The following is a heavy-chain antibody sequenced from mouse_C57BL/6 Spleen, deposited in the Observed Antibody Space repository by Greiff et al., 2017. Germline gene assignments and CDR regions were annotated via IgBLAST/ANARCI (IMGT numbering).Heavy chain of an antibody. J-gene: IGHJ2*01. V-gene: IGHV1-7*01. CDR3: ARLDGHYYGSSYDFDY. CDR2: INPSSGYT. CDR1: GYTFTSYW. Sequence: QVQLKESGAELAKPGASVKLSCKASGYTFTSYWMHWVKQRPGQGLEWIGYINPSSGYTKYNQKFKDKATLTAAKSSSTAYMQLSSLTYEDSAVSYWARLDGHYYGSSYDFDYWGQGTTLTVSS. D-gene: IGHD1-1*01.